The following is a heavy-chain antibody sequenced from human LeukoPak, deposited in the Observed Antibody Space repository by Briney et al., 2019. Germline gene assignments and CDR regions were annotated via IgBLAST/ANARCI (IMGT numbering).Heavy chain of an antibody. D-gene: IGHD2-21*02. CDR2: INHSGST. CDR3: ARDVNSPIVVVTAINYFDY. V-gene: IGHV4-34*01. J-gene: IGHJ4*02. CDR1: GGSFSGYY. Sequence: PSETLSLTCAVYGGSFSGYYWSWIRQPPGKGLEWIGEINHSGSTNYNPSLKSRVTISVDTSKNQFSLKLSSVTAADTAVYYCARDVNSPIVVVTAINYFDYWGQGTLVTVSS.